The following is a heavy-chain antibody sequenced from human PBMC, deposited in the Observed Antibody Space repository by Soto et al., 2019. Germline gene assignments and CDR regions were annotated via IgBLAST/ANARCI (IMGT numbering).Heavy chain of an antibody. CDR3: TRGSPINDFWSGYSTPDAFDI. CDR2: IRSKAYGGTT. CDR1: GFTFGDYA. D-gene: IGHD3-3*01. Sequence: GGSLRLSCTASGFTFGDYAMSWFRQAPGKGLEWVGFIRSKAYGGTTEYAASVKGRFTISRDDSKSIAYLQMNSLKTEDTAVYYCTRGSPINDFWSGYSTPDAFDIWGQGTTVTVSS. V-gene: IGHV3-49*03. J-gene: IGHJ3*02.